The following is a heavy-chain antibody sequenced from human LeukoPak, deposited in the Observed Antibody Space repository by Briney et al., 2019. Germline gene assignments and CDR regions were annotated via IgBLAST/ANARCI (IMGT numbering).Heavy chain of an antibody. CDR1: GFTFSSYA. D-gene: IGHD1-1*01. J-gene: IGHJ4*02. CDR2: ISYDGSNK. CDR3: ARVYNQGY. Sequence: GRSLRLSCAASGFTFSSYAMHWVRQAPGKGLEWVAVISYDGSNKYYADSVKGRFTISRDNSKNTLYLQMNSLRAEDTAVYYCARVYNQGYWGQGTLVTVSS. V-gene: IGHV3-30-3*01.